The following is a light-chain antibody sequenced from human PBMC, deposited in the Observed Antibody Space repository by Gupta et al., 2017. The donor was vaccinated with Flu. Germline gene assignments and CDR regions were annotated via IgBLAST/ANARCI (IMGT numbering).Light chain of an antibody. CDR1: QSLVYSDVNTY. CDR3: MQGSRWPWA. V-gene: IGKV2-30*01. Sequence: DVVMTPSQLSLPVTLGQPASISCRSSQSLVYSDVNTYLHWFQQRPGQSPRRLIYQVSHRESGVPDRFSGSGSGTDFTLKISRVEAEDVGVYYCMQGSRWPWAFGQGTKVEIK. CDR2: QVS. J-gene: IGKJ1*01.